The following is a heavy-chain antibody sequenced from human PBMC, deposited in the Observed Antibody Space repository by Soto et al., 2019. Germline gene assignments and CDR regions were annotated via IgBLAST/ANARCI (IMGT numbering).Heavy chain of an antibody. J-gene: IGHJ5*02. CDR2: IYHSGST. CDR3: ARIKGYCTNGVCYKQGAQGVNFDP. Sequence: LSLTCAVSGGSISSSNWWSWVRQPPGKGLEWIGEIYHSGSTNYNPSLKSRVTISVDKSKNQFSLKLSSVTAADTVVYYCARIKGYCTNGVCYKQGAQGVNFDPWGQGTLVTVSS. CDR1: GGSISSSNW. D-gene: IGHD2-8*01. V-gene: IGHV4-4*02.